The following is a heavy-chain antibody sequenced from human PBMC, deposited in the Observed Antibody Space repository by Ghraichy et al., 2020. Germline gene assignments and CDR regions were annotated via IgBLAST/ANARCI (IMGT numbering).Heavy chain of an antibody. J-gene: IGHJ6*02. D-gene: IGHD3-16*01. CDR1: GFTFSYYW. CDR3: ARDWGASMDV. V-gene: IGHV3-74*01. CDR2: LNSDGSTT. Sequence: GGSLRLSCAASGFTFSYYWMHWVRQAPGKGLVWVSRLNSDGSTTSYADSVKDRFTISRDNAKNTLYLQMNSLRAEDTAVYYCARDWGASMDVWGQGTTVTVSS.